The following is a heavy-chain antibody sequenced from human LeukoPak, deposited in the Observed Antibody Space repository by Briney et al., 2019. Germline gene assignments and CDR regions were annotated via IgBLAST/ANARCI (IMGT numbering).Heavy chain of an antibody. Sequence: GGSLRLSCAASGFTVSTYAMSWVRQAPGKGLEWVSAFSGSGASTYYADSVKGRFTISRDNAKNSVYLQMNSLRVEDTAVYYCARHYHYGLDVWGQGTTVTVSS. V-gene: IGHV3-23*01. CDR1: GFTVSTYA. D-gene: IGHD3-10*01. J-gene: IGHJ6*02. CDR2: FSGSGAST. CDR3: ARHYHYGLDV.